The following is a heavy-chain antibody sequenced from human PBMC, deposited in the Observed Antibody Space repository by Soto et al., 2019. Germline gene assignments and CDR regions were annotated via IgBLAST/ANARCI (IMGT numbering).Heavy chain of an antibody. J-gene: IGHJ4*02. CDR1: GGSISSYY. Sequence: PSETLSLTCTVSGGSISSYYWSWIRPPPGKGLEWIGYIYYSGSTNYNPSLKRRVTISVDTSKNQFSLKLSSVTAADTAVYYCARVGGYGDTDYWGQGTLVTVSS. D-gene: IGHD4-17*01. CDR3: ARVGGYGDTDY. V-gene: IGHV4-59*01. CDR2: IYYSGST.